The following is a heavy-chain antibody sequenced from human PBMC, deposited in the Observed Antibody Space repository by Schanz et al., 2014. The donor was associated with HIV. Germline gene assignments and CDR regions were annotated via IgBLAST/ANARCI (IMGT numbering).Heavy chain of an antibody. CDR3: AKDMGGVVPAAPFYYYGMDV. J-gene: IGHJ6*02. V-gene: IGHV3-33*06. CDR1: GFTFSTYG. Sequence: QVQLVESGGGVVQPGRSLRLSCTASGFTFSTYGMHWVRQAPGKGLEWVAVIWYDGNYKSYADSMKGRVTISRDNSKNTVYLQMNNLRAEDTALYYCAKDMGGVVPAAPFYYYGMDVWGQGTTVTVSS. D-gene: IGHD2-2*01. CDR2: IWYDGNYK.